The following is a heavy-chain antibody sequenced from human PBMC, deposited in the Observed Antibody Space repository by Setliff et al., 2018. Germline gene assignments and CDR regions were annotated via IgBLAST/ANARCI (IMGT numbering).Heavy chain of an antibody. CDR3: ARLWRRIQQTDN. CDR1: GYSISSGYY. CDR2: IYHSGST. Sequence: SETLSLTCAVSGYSISSGYYWGWIRQPPGKGLEWIGSIYHSGSTYYNPSLKSRVTISVDTSKNQFSLKLSSVTAADTAVYYCARLWRRIQQTDNWGQGTLVTVSS. D-gene: IGHD3-10*01. J-gene: IGHJ4*02. V-gene: IGHV4-38-2*01.